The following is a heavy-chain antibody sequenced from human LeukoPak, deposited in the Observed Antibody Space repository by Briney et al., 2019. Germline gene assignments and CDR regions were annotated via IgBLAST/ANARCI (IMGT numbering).Heavy chain of an antibody. J-gene: IGHJ5*02. Sequence: ASVKVSCKASGYTFTSYGISWVRQAPGRGLEWMGWISAYNGNTNYSQKLQGRVTMTTDTSTSTAYMELRSLRSDDTAVYYCAREDAVGWFDPWGQGTLVTVSS. CDR3: AREDAVGWFDP. V-gene: IGHV1-18*01. CDR2: ISAYNGNT. CDR1: GYTFTSYG. D-gene: IGHD1-26*01.